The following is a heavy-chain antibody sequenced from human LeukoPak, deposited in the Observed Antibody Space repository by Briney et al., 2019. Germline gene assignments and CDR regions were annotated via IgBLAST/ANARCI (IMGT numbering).Heavy chain of an antibody. CDR1: GFTFSNYA. CDR3: ARGVDYGDYISGY. Sequence: GGSLRLSCAASGFTFSNYAMSWVRQAPGKGPEWVSAISNAAGNGNTYYADSVKGRFTISRDNSKNTLYLQMNSLRVDDTAVFYCARGVDYGDYISGYWGQGTLVTVS. CDR2: ISNAAGNGNT. D-gene: IGHD4-17*01. J-gene: IGHJ4*02. V-gene: IGHV3-23*01.